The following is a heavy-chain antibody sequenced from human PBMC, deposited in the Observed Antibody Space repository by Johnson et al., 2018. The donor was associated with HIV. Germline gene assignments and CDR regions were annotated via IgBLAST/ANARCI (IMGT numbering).Heavy chain of an antibody. CDR1: GFTFSSYA. CDR2: IWYDGSNK. D-gene: IGHD4-11*01. CDR3: ARIDYSNYEEAFDI. V-gene: IGHV3-33*08. J-gene: IGHJ3*02. Sequence: HVQLVESGGGLVQPGGSLRFSCAVSGFTFSSYAMSWVRQAPGKGLEWVAVIWYDGSNKYYADSVKGRFTISRDNSKNTLYLQMNSLRAEDTAVYYCARIDYSNYEEAFDIWGQGTMVTVSS.